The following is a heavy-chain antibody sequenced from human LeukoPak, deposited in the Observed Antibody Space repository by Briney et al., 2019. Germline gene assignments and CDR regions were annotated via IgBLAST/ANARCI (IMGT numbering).Heavy chain of an antibody. Sequence: GGSLRLSCAASGFTFSRYSMNWVRQAPGKGLEWVSSISDTGYYIYYADSVKGRFTISRDNAKNSLSLQMNNLRADDTGIYYCANHFACGATTCPSFDHWGQGTLVAVSS. V-gene: IGHV3-21*01. CDR2: ISDTGYYI. CDR3: ANHFACGATTCPSFDH. D-gene: IGHD2-21*01. CDR1: GFTFSRYS. J-gene: IGHJ4*02.